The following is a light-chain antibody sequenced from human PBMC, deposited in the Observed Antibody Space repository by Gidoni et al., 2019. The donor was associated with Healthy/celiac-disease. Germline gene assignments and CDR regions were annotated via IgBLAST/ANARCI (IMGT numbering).Light chain of an antibody. CDR3: QQYNNWPGK. CDR1: QSVSSN. Sequence: ETVMTQSPATLSVSPGERATLSCRASQSVSSNLAWYQQKPGQAPRLLIYGASTRATGIPARFSGSGSGTEFTLTISSLQSEDFAVYYCQQYNNWPGKFGQGTKVEIK. J-gene: IGKJ1*01. V-gene: IGKV3-15*01. CDR2: GAS.